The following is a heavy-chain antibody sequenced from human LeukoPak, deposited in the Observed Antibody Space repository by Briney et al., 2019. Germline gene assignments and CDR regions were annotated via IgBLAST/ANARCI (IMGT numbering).Heavy chain of an antibody. CDR1: GGTFSSYA. CDR2: IIPIFGIA. CDR3: ALINSGYDYLAYSSSQNWFDP. D-gene: IGHD5-12*01. Sequence: ASVKVSCKASGGTFSSYAISWVRQAPGQGLEWMGRIIPIFGIANYAQKFQGRVTITADKSTSTAYMGLSSLRSEDTAVYYCALINSGYDYLAYSSSQNWFDPWGQGTLVTVSS. J-gene: IGHJ5*02. V-gene: IGHV1-69*04.